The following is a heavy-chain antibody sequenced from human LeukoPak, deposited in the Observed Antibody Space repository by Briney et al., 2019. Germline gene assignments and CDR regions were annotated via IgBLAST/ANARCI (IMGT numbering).Heavy chain of an antibody. CDR1: GYTFTGYY. V-gene: IGHV1-2*06. CDR3: ASDSHIVVVTAIHRYFQH. D-gene: IGHD2-21*02. Sequence: ASVKVSCKASGYTFTGYYMHWVRQAPGQGLEWMGRINPNSGGTNYAQKFQGRVTMTRDTSISTAYMELSRLRSDDTAVYHCASDSHIVVVTAIHRYFQHWGQGTLVTVSS. CDR2: INPNSGGT. J-gene: IGHJ1*01.